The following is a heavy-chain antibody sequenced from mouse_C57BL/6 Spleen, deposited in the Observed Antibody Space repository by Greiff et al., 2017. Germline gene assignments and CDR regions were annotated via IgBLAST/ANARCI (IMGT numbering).Heavy chain of an antibody. CDR3: ASGTQLRPGP. J-gene: IGHJ2*01. D-gene: IGHD3-2*02. CDR1: GYAFSSYW. CDR2: IYPGDGDT. V-gene: IGHV1-80*01. Sequence: VKLMESGAELVKPGASVKISCKASGYAFSSYWMNWVKQRPGKGLERIGQIYPGDGDTNYNGKFKGKATLTADKSSSTAYMQLSSLTSEDSAVYFCASGTQLRPGPWGQGTTLTVSS.